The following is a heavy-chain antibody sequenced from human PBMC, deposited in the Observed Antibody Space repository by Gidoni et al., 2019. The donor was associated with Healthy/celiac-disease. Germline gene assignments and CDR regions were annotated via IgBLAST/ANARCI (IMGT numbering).Heavy chain of an antibody. V-gene: IGHV3-48*02. D-gene: IGHD2-8*01. CDR2: ISSSSSTI. CDR1: GFTFSSYS. Sequence: EVQLVESGGGLVQPGGSLRLSCAASGFTFSSYSMNWVRQAPGKGLEWVSYISSSSSTIYYADSVKGRFTISRDNAKNSLYLQMNSLRDEDTAVYYCALLYCTNGVCSRSDYWGQGTLVTVSS. CDR3: ALLYCTNGVCSRSDY. J-gene: IGHJ4*02.